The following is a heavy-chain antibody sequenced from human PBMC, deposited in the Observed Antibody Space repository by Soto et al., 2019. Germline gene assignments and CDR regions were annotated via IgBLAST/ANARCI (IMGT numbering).Heavy chain of an antibody. CDR3: ARGGRRYCGGDCYYFDY. V-gene: IGHV4-31*03. D-gene: IGHD2-21*02. CDR2: IYYSGST. Sequence: SETLSLTCTVSGGSISSGGYYWSWIRQHPGKGLEWIGYIYYSGSTYYNPSLKSRVTISVDTSKNQFSLKLSSVTAADTAVYYCARGGRRYCGGDCYYFDYWGQGTLVTVSS. CDR1: GGSISSGGYY. J-gene: IGHJ4*02.